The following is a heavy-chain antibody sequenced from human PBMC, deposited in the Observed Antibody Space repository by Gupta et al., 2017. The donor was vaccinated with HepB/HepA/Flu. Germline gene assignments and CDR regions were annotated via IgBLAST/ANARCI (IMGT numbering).Heavy chain of an antibody. J-gene: IGHJ4*02. CDR2: IYYSGST. Sequence: QVQLQESGPGLVKPSQTLSLTCTVSGGSISSGGYYWSWIRQHPGKGLEWIGYIYYSGSTYYNPSLKSRVTISVDTSKNQFSLKLSSVTAADTAVYYCARSSSTSLETPWELGPLDYWGQGTLVTVSS. V-gene: IGHV4-31*03. D-gene: IGHD2-2*01. CDR1: GGSISSGGYY. CDR3: ARSSSTSLETPWELGPLDY.